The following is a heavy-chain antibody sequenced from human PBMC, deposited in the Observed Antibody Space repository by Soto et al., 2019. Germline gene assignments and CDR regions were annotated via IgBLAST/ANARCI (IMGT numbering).Heavy chain of an antibody. CDR1: GGSISSSSYY. CDR3: ASTYYDFWSGYYNWFDP. V-gene: IGHV4-39*01. J-gene: IGHJ5*02. D-gene: IGHD3-3*01. CDR2: IYYSGST. Sequence: SETLSLTCTVSGGSISSSSYYWGWIRQPPGKGLEWIGSIYYSGSTYYNPPLKSRVTISVDTSKNQFSLKLSSVTAADTAVYFCASTYYDFWSGYYNWFDPWGQGTLVTVSS.